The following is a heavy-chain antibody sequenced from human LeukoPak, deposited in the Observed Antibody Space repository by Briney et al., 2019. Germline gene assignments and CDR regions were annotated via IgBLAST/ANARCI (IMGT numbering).Heavy chain of an antibody. Sequence: ASVKVSCKVSGYTLTELSMHWVRQAPGKGLEWMGGFDPEDGETIYAQKFQGRVTMTEDTSTDTAYMELSSLTSDDTAVYYCVRGMAVAEVGGWYFDLWGRGTLVTVSS. J-gene: IGHJ2*01. V-gene: IGHV1-24*01. CDR2: FDPEDGET. D-gene: IGHD6-19*01. CDR3: VRGMAVAEVGGWYFDL. CDR1: GYTLTELS.